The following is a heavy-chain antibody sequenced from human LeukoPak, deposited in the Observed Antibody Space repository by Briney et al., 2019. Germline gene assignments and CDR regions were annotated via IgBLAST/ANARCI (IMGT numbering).Heavy chain of an antibody. CDR2: IYTSGST. Sequence: SETLSLPCIVSGGSISRGSYYWIWIRQPAGKGLEWIGRIYTSGSTNYNPSLKCRPTISVDTSKNQFSLKLSSVPAADTAVYYCARIVCYAGSCYHDAFDIWGQGTMVTVSS. V-gene: IGHV4-61*02. J-gene: IGHJ3*02. CDR1: GGSISRGSYY. D-gene: IGHD2-15*01. CDR3: ARIVCYAGSCYHDAFDI.